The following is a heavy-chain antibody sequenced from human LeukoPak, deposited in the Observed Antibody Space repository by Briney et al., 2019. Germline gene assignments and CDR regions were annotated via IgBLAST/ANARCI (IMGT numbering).Heavy chain of an antibody. CDR3: ARVGCSGGSCYPDY. Sequence: SETLSLTCTVSGASISTSYWYWIRQPPGKGLEWIGYIHYSGDINYNPSLKSRVTISAYTSKNRLSLKLSSVTAADTAVYCCARVGCSGGSCYPDYWGQGTLVTVSS. J-gene: IGHJ4*02. V-gene: IGHV4-59*01. D-gene: IGHD2-15*01. CDR1: GASISTSY. CDR2: IHYSGDI.